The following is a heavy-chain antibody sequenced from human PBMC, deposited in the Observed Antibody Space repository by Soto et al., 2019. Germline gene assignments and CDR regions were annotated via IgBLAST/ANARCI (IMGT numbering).Heavy chain of an antibody. V-gene: IGHV3-23*01. J-gene: IGHJ4*02. CDR1: GFTFSSYA. CDR3: AKEMTSGSRLAFDY. D-gene: IGHD2-15*01. Sequence: EVQLLESGGGLLQPGGSLRLSCAASGFTFSSYALNWVRQAPGKGLEWVSGITGDGDTTFYAGSVKGRFTISRDNSRNTVYLQMNSVIAEDTAVYYCAKEMTSGSRLAFDYWCQGTLVTVSS. CDR2: ITGDGDTT.